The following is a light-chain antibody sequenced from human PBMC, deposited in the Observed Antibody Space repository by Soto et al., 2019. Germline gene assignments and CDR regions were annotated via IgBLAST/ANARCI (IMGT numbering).Light chain of an antibody. V-gene: IGLV1-51*01. CDR2: DNN. CDR3: GTWDSSLSVDV. CDR1: SSNIENNY. Sequence: QSVLTQPPSVSAAPGQRVTISCSGSSSNIENNYVSWYQQLPGTAPKVLIFDNNERPSGTPDRFSGSKSGTSATLVITGLQAGDEADYYCGTWDSSLSVDVFGGGTKLTVL. J-gene: IGLJ3*02.